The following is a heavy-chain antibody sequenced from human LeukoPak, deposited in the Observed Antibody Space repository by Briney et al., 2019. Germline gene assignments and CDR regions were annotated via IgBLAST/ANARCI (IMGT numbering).Heavy chain of an antibody. D-gene: IGHD3-22*01. Sequence: SETLSLTCTVSGGSISGYYWSWLRQSPGKGLVWIGYMYYSGSTNYNPSLKSRVTMSVDMSKNQFSLKLSSVTAADTALYYCARHFTYYYDSSGYPRDAFDICGQGTMVTVSS. V-gene: IGHV4-59*08. J-gene: IGHJ3*02. CDR1: GGSISGYY. CDR2: MYYSGST. CDR3: ARHFTYYYDSSGYPRDAFDI.